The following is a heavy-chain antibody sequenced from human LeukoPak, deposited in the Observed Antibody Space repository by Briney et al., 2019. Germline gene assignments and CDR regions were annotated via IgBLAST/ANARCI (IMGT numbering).Heavy chain of an antibody. CDR2: IYHSGST. CDR1: GYSISSGYY. D-gene: IGHD3-10*01. Sequence: SETLSLTCTVSGYSISSGYYWGWIRQPPGKGLEWIGSIYHSGSTNYNPSLKSRVTISVDTSKNQFSLKLSSVTAADTAVYYCARRGGYYYGSGSYYSYWGQGTLVTVSS. V-gene: IGHV4-38-2*02. CDR3: ARRGGYYYGSGSYYSY. J-gene: IGHJ4*02.